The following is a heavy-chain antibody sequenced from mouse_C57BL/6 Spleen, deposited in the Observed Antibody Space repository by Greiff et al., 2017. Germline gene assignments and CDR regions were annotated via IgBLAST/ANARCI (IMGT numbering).Heavy chain of an antibody. D-gene: IGHD1-1*01. V-gene: IGHV1-47*01. Sequence: VKLVESGAELVKPGASVKMSCKASGYTFTTYPIEWMKQNHGKSLEWIGNFHPYNDDTKYNEKFKGKATLTVEKSSSTVYLELSRLTSDDSAVYYCAISSVVEGYWYFDVCGTGTTVTVSS. CDR2: FHPYNDDT. CDR3: AISSVVEGYWYFDV. CDR1: GYTFTTYP. J-gene: IGHJ1*03.